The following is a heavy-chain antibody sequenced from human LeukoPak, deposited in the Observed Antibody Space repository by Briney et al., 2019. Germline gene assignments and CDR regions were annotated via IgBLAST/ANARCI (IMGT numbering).Heavy chain of an antibody. V-gene: IGHV4-31*03. J-gene: IGHJ2*01. CDR2: VYATEKT. CDR3: ASGVVPYYWYFDL. D-gene: IGHD2-15*01. Sequence: PSGTLSLTCNVSGASISGLGYYWSWIRQPPGKGLEWIGLVYATEKTHYNPSLKSRLFISVDTSKNQFSLRLSSVTAADTAVYYCASGVVPYYWYFDLWGRGTLVTVSS. CDR1: GASISGLGYY.